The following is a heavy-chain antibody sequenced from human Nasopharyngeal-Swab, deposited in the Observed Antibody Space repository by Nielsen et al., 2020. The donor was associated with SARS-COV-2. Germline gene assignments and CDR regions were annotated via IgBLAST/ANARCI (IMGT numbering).Heavy chain of an antibody. CDR3: ARAGAAAPGVYYGMDV. CDR2: IVVGSGNT. J-gene: IGHJ6*02. V-gene: IGHV1-58*02. CDR1: GFTFTSSA. Sequence: SVKVSCKASGFTFTSSAMQWVRQARGQRLEWIGWIVVGSGNTGYAQKFQGRVTMTRNTSISTAYMELSSLRSEDTAVYYCARAGAAAPGVYYGMDVWGQGTTVTVSS. D-gene: IGHD6-13*01.